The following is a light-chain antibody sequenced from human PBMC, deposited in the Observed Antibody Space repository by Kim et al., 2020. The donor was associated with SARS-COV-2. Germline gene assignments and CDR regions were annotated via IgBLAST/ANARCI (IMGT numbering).Light chain of an antibody. CDR3: QVWDSSSDHRV. V-gene: IGLV3-21*04. Sequence: APGKAARIRGGGNNIGSKSVPWYQQKPGQAPVLVIYYDSDRPSGIPERFSGSNSGNTATLTISRVEAGDEADYYCQVWDSSSDHRVFGGGTQLTVL. J-gene: IGLJ3*02. CDR2: YDS. CDR1: NIGSKS.